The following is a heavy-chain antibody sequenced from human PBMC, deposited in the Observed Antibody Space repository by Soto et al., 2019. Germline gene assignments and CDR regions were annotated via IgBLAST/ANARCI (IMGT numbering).Heavy chain of an antibody. Sequence: GESLKISCKGSGYNFAGYWIAWVRQMPGKGLELMGIIYPSDSDTRYRPSFQGQVTISADKSISSAYLQWSSLRASDTAMYYCAIGGVSTRTFDYWGQGTPVTVSS. CDR2: IYPSDSDT. CDR1: GYNFAGYW. D-gene: IGHD3-3*01. J-gene: IGHJ4*02. CDR3: AIGGVSTRTFDY. V-gene: IGHV5-51*01.